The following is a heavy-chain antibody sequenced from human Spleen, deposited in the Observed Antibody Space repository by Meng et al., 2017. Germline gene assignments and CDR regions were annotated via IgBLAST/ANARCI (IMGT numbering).Heavy chain of an antibody. J-gene: IGHJ4*02. CDR1: GASISSSNW. V-gene: IGHV4-4*02. D-gene: IGHD4-11*01. Sequence: APRQMSDPGLVQPLGTPSLPCAVSGASISSSNWWIWVRQPPGKGLEWIGEIYHSGSTNYNPSLKNRATISVDTSQNNLSLKLSSVTAADSAVYYCARGPTTMAHDFDYWGQGTLVTVSS. CDR3: ARGPTTMAHDFDY. CDR2: IYHSGST.